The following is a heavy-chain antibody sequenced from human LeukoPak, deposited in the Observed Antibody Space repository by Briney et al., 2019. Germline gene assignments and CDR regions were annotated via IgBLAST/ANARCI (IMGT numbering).Heavy chain of an antibody. Sequence: ASVKVSCKASGYTFTGYYMHWVRQAPGQGLEWMGWINPNSGGTNYAQKFQGRVTMTRDTSTSTVYMELSSLRSEDTAVYYCAREAIAAAGYEVNFDYWGQGTLVTVSS. CDR1: GYTFTGYY. D-gene: IGHD6-13*01. CDR3: AREAIAAAGYEVNFDY. V-gene: IGHV1-2*02. CDR2: INPNSGGT. J-gene: IGHJ4*02.